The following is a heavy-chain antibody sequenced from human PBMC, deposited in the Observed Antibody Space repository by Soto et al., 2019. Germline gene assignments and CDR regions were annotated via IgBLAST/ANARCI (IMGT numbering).Heavy chain of an antibody. CDR2: IWYDGSNK. D-gene: IGHD6-13*01. CDR3: ARNQPYSSSWYYFDY. V-gene: IGHV3-33*01. J-gene: IGHJ4*02. Sequence: QVQLVESGGGVVQPGRSLRLSCAASGFTFSSYGMHWVRQAPGKGLEWVAVIWYDGSNKYYADSVKGRFTISRDNSKNTLYLQMNSLRAEDTAVYYCARNQPYSSSWYYFDYWGKGTLVTVSS. CDR1: GFTFSSYG.